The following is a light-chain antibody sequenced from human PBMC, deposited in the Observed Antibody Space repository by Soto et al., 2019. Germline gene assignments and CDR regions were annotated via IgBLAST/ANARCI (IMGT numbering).Light chain of an antibody. CDR3: QQRSNSWT. V-gene: IGKV3-11*01. Sequence: EIVLTQSPATLSLSPGERATLSCRASQSVSSYLAWYQQKHGQAPRLLIYDASNGATGIPARFSGSGSGTDFTLTISSLEPEDFAVYYCQQRSNSWTFGQGTKVEIK. CDR1: QSVSSY. J-gene: IGKJ1*01. CDR2: DAS.